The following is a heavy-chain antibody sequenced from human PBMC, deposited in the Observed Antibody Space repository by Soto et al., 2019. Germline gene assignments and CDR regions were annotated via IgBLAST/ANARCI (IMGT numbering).Heavy chain of an antibody. D-gene: IGHD5-12*01. CDR1: GFTFSDYG. CDR2: ISSGSDTI. Sequence: EVQLVESGGGLVQPGGSLRLSCAASGFTFSDYGVNWVRQAPGKGLEWISYISSGSDTIYYADSVKGRFTISRDDAKNSLFLQMTSLRDEDTAVYYCARVSTTWADDYWGQGTLVTVSS. CDR3: ARVSTTWADDY. V-gene: IGHV3-48*02. J-gene: IGHJ4*02.